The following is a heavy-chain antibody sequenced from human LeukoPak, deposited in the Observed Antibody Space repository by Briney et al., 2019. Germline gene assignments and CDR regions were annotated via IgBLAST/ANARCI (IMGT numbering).Heavy chain of an antibody. CDR3: ARVRSSGWRIAFDI. V-gene: IGHV3-30*04. D-gene: IGHD6-19*01. CDR2: ISYDGSNK. J-gene: IGHJ3*02. Sequence: GGSLRLSCAASGFTFSSYAMHWVRQAPGKGLEWVAVISYDGSNKYYADSVKGRFTISRDNSKNTLYLQMNSLRAEDTAVYYCARVRSSGWRIAFDIWGQGTMVTVSS. CDR1: GFTFSSYA.